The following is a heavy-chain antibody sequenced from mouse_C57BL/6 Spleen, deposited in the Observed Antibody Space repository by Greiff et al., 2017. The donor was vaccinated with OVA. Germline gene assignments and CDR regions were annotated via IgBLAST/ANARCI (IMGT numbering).Heavy chain of an antibody. Sequence: VQLQQPGAELVKPGASVKLSCKASGYTFTSYWMHWVKQRPGQGLEWIGMIHPNSGSTNYNEKFKSKATLTVDKSSSTAYMQLSSLTSEDSAVYYCASPIYYYGSSPYYYAMDYWGQGTSVTVSS. V-gene: IGHV1-64*01. J-gene: IGHJ4*01. CDR1: GYTFTSYW. CDR3: ASPIYYYGSSPYYYAMDY. D-gene: IGHD1-1*01. CDR2: IHPNSGST.